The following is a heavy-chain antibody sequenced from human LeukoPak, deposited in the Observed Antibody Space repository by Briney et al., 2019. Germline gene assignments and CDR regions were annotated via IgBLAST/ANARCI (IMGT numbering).Heavy chain of an antibody. CDR3: ARDPLDFLYYFDY. J-gene: IGHJ4*02. V-gene: IGHV3-21*01. Sequence: KSGGSLRLSCAASGFTFSSYSMNWVRQAPGKGLEWVSSISSSSSYIYYADSVKGRFTISRDNAKNSLYLQMNSLRAEDTAVYYCARDPLDFLYYFDYWGQGTLVTVSS. CDR1: GFTFSSYS. CDR2: ISSSSSYI. D-gene: IGHD3-3*01.